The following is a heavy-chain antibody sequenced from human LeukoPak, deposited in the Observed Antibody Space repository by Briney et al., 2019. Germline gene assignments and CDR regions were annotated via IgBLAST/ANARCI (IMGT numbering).Heavy chain of an antibody. CDR2: IYNPGST. V-gene: IGHV4-59*12. CDR3: ARVWGGLGFLEWIQHMDV. J-gene: IGHJ6*03. Sequence: PSETLSLTCSVSGGSISDNYWSWIRQPPGQGLEWIGYIYNPGSTNYNPSLRSRVTMSVDTSKNQFSLRLTSVTAADTAIYYCARVWGGLGFLEWIQHMDVWGNGTTVIVSS. D-gene: IGHD3-3*01. CDR1: GGSISDNY.